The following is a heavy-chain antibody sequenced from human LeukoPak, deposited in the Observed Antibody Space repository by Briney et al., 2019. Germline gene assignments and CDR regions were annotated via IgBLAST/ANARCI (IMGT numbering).Heavy chain of an antibody. V-gene: IGHV3-23*01. CDR1: GFTFSSYA. D-gene: IGHD2-8*01. J-gene: IGHJ4*02. Sequence: PGGSLRLSCAASGFTFSSYAMSWVRQAPGKGLEWVSAISGSGGSTYYADPVKGRFTISRDNSKNTLYLQMNSLRAEDTAVYYCAKLILMVYHAFDYWGQGTLVTVSS. CDR3: AKLILMVYHAFDY. CDR2: ISGSGGST.